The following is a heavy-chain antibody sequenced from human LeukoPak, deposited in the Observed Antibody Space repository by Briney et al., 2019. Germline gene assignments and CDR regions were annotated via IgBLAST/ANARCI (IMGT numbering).Heavy chain of an antibody. CDR2: ITASGGGT. CDR1: GFTFRSYA. CDR3: AKDREPAAVGWFDP. D-gene: IGHD6-13*01. V-gene: IGHV3-23*01. Sequence: GGSLRLSCAASGFTFRSYAMTWVRQAPGKGLEWVSGITASGGGTYYADSVKGRFTISRDNSKDTLYLQMNSLRVEDTAIYYCAKDREPAAVGWFDPWGQGTLVTVSS. J-gene: IGHJ5*02.